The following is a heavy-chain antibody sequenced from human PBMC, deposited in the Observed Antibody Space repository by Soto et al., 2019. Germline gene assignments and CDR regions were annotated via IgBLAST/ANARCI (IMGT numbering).Heavy chain of an antibody. CDR1: GFTFSSND. CDR2: IYSSGST. V-gene: IGHV3-53*01. D-gene: IGHD3-22*01. CDR3: ATRPLLPGAP. Sequence: GGSLRLSCAASGFTFSSNDMNWVRQAPGKGLEWVSLIYSSGSTSYADSVKGRFTISRDNSKNTLFLQMSSLRAEDTAVYYCATRPLLPGAPWGQGTMVTVSS. J-gene: IGHJ3*01.